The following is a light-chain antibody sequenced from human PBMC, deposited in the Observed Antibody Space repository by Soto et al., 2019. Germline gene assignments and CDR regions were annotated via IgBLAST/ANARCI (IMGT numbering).Light chain of an antibody. Sequence: QSVLTQPPSVSGAPGQRVTISCNGSSSNIGAGYDVHWYQQLPGTAPKLLIYGNSNRPSGVPDRFAGSKSGTSASLAITGLQAEDEADYYCQSYDSGLSGSVFGAGTKLTVL. V-gene: IGLV1-40*01. CDR1: SSNIGAGYD. CDR3: QSYDSGLSGSV. CDR2: GNS. J-gene: IGLJ1*01.